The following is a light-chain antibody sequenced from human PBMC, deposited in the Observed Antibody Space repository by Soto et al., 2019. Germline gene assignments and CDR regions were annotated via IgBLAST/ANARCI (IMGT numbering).Light chain of an antibody. CDR1: QSISSY. Sequence: DIQMTQSPSFLSASVGDRVTITCRASQSISSYLNWYQQKPGKAPKLLIYAASSLQSGVPSRFSGSGSGTDFTLTISSLQPEDFATYYCQQSYSRLWTFGQGTKVDIK. V-gene: IGKV1-39*01. CDR2: AAS. CDR3: QQSYSRLWT. J-gene: IGKJ1*01.